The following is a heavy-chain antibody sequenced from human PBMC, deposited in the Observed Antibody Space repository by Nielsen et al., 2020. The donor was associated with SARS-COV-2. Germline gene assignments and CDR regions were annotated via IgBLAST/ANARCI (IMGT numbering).Heavy chain of an antibody. Sequence: GESLKISCAASGFTVDSNYVNWVRQSPGKGLEWVSVIYSAGNTYYADSVKGRFTISRDSSINTVYIQMNYLRPEDTAVYYCARGGAHYGWNRRNKEYYYYIDVWGKGTTVTVSS. J-gene: IGHJ6*03. V-gene: IGHV3-66*01. CDR1: GFTVDSNY. CDR3: ARGGAHYGWNRRNKEYYYYIDV. CDR2: IYSAGNT. D-gene: IGHD2/OR15-2a*01.